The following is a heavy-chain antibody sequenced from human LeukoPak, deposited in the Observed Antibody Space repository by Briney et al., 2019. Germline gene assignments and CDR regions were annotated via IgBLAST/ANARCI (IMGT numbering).Heavy chain of an antibody. V-gene: IGHV3-23*01. CDR3: AKSGPNIAAAGEFDY. CDR1: GLTFGSYA. J-gene: IGHJ4*02. CDR2: ISGSGGST. D-gene: IGHD6-13*01. Sequence: GGSLRLSCEASGLTFGSYAMNWVRQAPGKGLEWVSGISGSGGSTYYADSVKGRFTISRDNSKNTLYLQMNSLRAEDTAVYYCAKSGPNIAAAGEFDYWGQGTLVTVSS.